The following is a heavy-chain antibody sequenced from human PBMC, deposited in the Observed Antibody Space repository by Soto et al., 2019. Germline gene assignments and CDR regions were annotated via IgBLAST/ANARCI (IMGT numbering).Heavy chain of an antibody. CDR3: AYRPSLDWGHFDS. V-gene: IGHV2-5*02. J-gene: IGHJ4*02. Sequence: QITLKESGPTLVKPTQTLTLTCTFSGFSLSTTGVGVGWIRQPPGKALECLALIYWDDDKRYSPSLTNRLTITKDTSKNQVVITMTNMHPVDTGTYFCAYRPSLDWGHFDSWGQGTLVTVSS. CDR1: GFSLSTTGVG. D-gene: IGHD7-27*01. CDR2: IYWDDDK.